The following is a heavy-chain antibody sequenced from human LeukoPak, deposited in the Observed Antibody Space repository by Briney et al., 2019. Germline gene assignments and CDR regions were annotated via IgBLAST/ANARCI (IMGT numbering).Heavy chain of an antibody. CDR2: ISGSGGST. J-gene: IGHJ4*02. CDR1: RFTFSTFA. D-gene: IGHD6-13*01. Sequence: GGSLRLSCAASRFTFSTFAMNWVRQAPGKGLEWVSAISGSGGSTYYADSVKGRFTISRDNSKNTLYLQMNSLRAEDTAVYYCAKGAGIAAAGTGTDYWGQGTLVTVSS. V-gene: IGHV3-23*01. CDR3: AKGAGIAAAGTGTDY.